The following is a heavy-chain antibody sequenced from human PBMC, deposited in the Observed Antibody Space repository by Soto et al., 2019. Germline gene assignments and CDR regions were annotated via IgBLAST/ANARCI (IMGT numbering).Heavy chain of an antibody. V-gene: IGHV2-70*04. CDR2: IDWDDDK. D-gene: IGHD6-6*01. CDR1: GFSLSTSGMR. J-gene: IGHJ5*02. CDR3: ARTIIPQYSSSMGGWFDP. Sequence: GSGPTLVNPTQTLTLTCTFSGFSLSTSGMRVSWIRQPPGKALEWLARIDWDDDKFYSTSLKTRLTISKDTSKNQVVLTMTNMDPVDTATYYCARTIIPQYSSSMGGWFDPWGQGTLVTVSS.